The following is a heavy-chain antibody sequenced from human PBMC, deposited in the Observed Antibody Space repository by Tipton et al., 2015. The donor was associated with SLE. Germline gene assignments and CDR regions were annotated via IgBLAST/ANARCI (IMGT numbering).Heavy chain of an antibody. CDR2: IHYRGQS. V-gene: IGHV4-39*07. CDR3: ARLSWSGLVGSTSDYYYYGVDV. J-gene: IGHJ6*02. CDR1: GLSISSRSYY. Sequence: TLSLTCTVSGLSISSRSYYWGWIRQPPGKELEWIGTIHYRGQSDYNPRLESRVTISVDTTPNQFFLKLTSGTGADTAVYYCARLSWSGLVGSTSDYYYYGVDVWGQGTTVTVSS. D-gene: IGHD1-26*01.